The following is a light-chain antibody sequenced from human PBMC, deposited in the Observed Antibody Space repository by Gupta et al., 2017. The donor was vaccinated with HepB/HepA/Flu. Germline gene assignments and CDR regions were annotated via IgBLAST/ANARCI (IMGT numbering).Light chain of an antibody. V-gene: IGLV4-69*01. CDR3: QTWCNFVV. Sequence: QLVLPPSPSASASLGASVQLTCTLSSGHSSYAIAWHQQQPAKGPRYLMKLNSDGSHSKGDGIPSGFSGSSSGAVRYLTVARRESDDEDYDYGQTWCNFVVFGGGTKLTVL. J-gene: IGLJ2*01. CDR2: LNSDGSH. CDR1: SGHSSYA.